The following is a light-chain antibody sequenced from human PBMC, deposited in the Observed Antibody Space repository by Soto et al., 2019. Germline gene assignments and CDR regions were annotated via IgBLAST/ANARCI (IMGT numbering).Light chain of an antibody. CDR2: DAS. CDR1: QSVSSY. V-gene: IGKV3-11*01. J-gene: IGKJ1*01. Sequence: EIVLTQSPATLSLSPGERATLSCRASQSVSSYLAWYQQKPGQAPRLLIYDASNRATGIPARFSGSGSGTDFTLLISSLEPEDFAVYYCQQRSNGPMWTFGQGTKVEIK. CDR3: QQRSNGPMWT.